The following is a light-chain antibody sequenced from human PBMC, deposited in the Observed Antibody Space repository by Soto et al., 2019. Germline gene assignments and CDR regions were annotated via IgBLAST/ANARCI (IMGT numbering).Light chain of an antibody. CDR3: QQSYSTLLWT. CDR2: AAS. J-gene: IGKJ1*01. CDR1: QSISRY. V-gene: IGKV1-39*01. Sequence: DIQMTQSPSSLAASLGDRVTITCRASQSISRYLNWYQQKPGKAPKLLIYAASSLQSGVPSRFSGSGSGTDFTLTISSLQHEDFANYYCQQSYSTLLWTFGQGTKVDIK.